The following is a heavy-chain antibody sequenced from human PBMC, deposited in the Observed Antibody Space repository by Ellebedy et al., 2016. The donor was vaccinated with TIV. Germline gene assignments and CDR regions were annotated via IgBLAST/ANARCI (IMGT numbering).Heavy chain of an antibody. J-gene: IGHJ4*02. V-gene: IGHV3-7*01. D-gene: IGHD1-1*01. Sequence: GESLKISCAASGLIFNNYWMSGVRQAREKVLEWVGNIKEDGSEKYYVDSVKGQFTISSDNDKNSLFLQMNSLRADDTAVYFYARDKRAMTTTVGLRFVYWGQGKLVTVSS. CDR3: ARDKRAMTTTVGLRFVY. CDR2: IKEDGSEK. CDR1: GLIFNNYW.